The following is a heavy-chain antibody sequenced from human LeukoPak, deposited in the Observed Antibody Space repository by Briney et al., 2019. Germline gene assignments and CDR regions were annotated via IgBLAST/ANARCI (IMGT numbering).Heavy chain of an antibody. J-gene: IGHJ4*02. V-gene: IGHV3-23*01. CDR3: AKVKSXFGXVXXXXXFDX. Sequence: PGGSLRLSCAASGFTFSSYAMSWVRQAPGKGLEWVSAISGSGGSTYYADSVKGRFTISRDNSKNTLYLQMNSLRAEDTAVYYCAKVKSXFGXVXXXXXFDXXXXGXLVTVS. CDR1: GFTFSSYA. CDR2: ISGSGGST. D-gene: IGHD3-16*01.